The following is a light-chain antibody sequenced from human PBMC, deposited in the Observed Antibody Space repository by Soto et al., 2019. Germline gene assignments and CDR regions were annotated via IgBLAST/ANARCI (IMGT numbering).Light chain of an antibody. CDR3: SSYADRNNLDV. CDR2: EVN. J-gene: IGLJ1*01. CDR1: SSDVGGYNY. V-gene: IGLV2-8*01. Sequence: QSALTQPPSASGSPGQSVTISCTGTSSDVGGYNYVSWYQQHPGKAPKLMIYEVNKRPSGVPDRFSGSKSGNTASLTVSGLQAEDEADYYCSSYADRNNLDVFGTGTKVTVL.